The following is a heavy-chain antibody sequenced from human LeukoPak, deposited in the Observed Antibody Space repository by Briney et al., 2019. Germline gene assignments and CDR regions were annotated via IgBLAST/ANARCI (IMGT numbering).Heavy chain of an antibody. CDR2: INPNSGGT. Sequence: ASVKVSCKASGYTFTGYYMHWVRQAPGQGLEWMGWINPNSGGTNYAQKFQGRVTMTRDTSISTAYMELSSLRSEDTAVYYCARTAVTAMFLDAFDIWGQGTMVTVSS. D-gene: IGHD2-21*02. V-gene: IGHV1-2*02. CDR3: ARTAVTAMFLDAFDI. J-gene: IGHJ3*02. CDR1: GYTFTGYY.